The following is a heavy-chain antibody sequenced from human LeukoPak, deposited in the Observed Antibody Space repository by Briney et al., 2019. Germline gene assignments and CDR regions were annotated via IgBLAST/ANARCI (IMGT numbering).Heavy chain of an antibody. CDR3: AREDYGDYVSPGY. D-gene: IGHD4-17*01. Sequence: SETLSLTCTVSGGSISSGDYYWSWIRQPPGKGLEWIGYIYYSGSTYYNPSLKSRVTISVDTSKNQFSLKLSSVTAADTAVYYCAREDYGDYVSPGYWGQGTLVTVSS. V-gene: IGHV4-30-4*02. CDR2: IYYSGST. J-gene: IGHJ4*02. CDR1: GGSISSGDYY.